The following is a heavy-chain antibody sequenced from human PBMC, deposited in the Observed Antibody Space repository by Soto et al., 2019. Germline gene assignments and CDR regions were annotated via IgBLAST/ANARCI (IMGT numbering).Heavy chain of an antibody. Sequence: QVQLVQSGAEVKKPGSSVKVSCKASGDTFISYAISWVRQAPGQGPEWMGGLIPIFDTPKYAQKFQGRVTITADESTSTAYMELSSLKFEDTAVYYCARALGERRFRAMDVWRQGTTVTVSS. CDR1: GDTFISYA. J-gene: IGHJ6*02. CDR2: LIPIFDTP. V-gene: IGHV1-69*01. CDR3: ARALGERRFRAMDV. D-gene: IGHD3-10*01.